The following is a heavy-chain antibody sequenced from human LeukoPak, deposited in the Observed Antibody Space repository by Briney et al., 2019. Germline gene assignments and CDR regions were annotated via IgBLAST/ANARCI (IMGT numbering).Heavy chain of an antibody. J-gene: IGHJ4*02. CDR3: ARDGDILTGYYFDY. D-gene: IGHD3-9*01. Sequence: PGGSPRLSCAASGFSFSSYSMNWVRQAPGKGLEWVSSIISSGTYIYYADSVKGRFTISRDNARNSLSLQMNSLRAEDTAVYYCARDGDILTGYYFDYWGQGTLVTVSS. CDR2: IISSGTYI. V-gene: IGHV3-21*01. CDR1: GFSFSSYS.